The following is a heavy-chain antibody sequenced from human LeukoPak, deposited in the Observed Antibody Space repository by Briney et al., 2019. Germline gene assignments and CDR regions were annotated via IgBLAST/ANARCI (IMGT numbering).Heavy chain of an antibody. V-gene: IGHV1-8*01. CDR2: MNPNSGNT. Sequence: ASVKVSCKASGYTFTSYDINWVRQATGQGLEWMGWMNPNSGNTGYVQKFQGRVTMTRNTSISTAYMELSSLRSEDTAVYYCASQRTSGSVYYYYYGMDVWGQGTTVTVSS. CDR1: GYTFTSYD. D-gene: IGHD3-10*01. J-gene: IGHJ6*02. CDR3: ASQRTSGSVYYYYYGMDV.